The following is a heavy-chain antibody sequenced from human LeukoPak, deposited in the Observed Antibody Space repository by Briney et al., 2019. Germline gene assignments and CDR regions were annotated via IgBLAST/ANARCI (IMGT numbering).Heavy chain of an antibody. CDR3: AKFGTYPVHVSYSYYYMDV. D-gene: IGHD1-26*01. J-gene: IGHJ6*03. Sequence: SETLSLTCTVSGGSISAHYWSWIRQPPGKGLECIGDVYYTGTTNYNPSLKSRVTMSVDTSKNQFSLRLTSVTAADTALYYCAKFGTYPVHVSYSYYYMDVWGKGTTVTVSS. CDR1: GGSISAHY. CDR2: VYYTGTT. V-gene: IGHV4-59*11.